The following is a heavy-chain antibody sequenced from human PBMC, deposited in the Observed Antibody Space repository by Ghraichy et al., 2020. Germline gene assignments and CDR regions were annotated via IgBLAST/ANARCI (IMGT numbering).Heavy chain of an antibody. CDR3: ARDDSQYDFWGGIYYYFYMDV. V-gene: IGHV3-7*03. CDR2: IKQDGSEK. Sequence: RGSLRLSCGASGITFSNYWMTWVRQAPGKGLEWVANIKQDGSEKYYLDSVKGRFTISRDNAKNSLYLQMSSLRAEDTAVYYCARDDSQYDFWGGIYYYFYMDVWGKGTTVTVSS. CDR1: GITFSNYW. D-gene: IGHD3-3*01. J-gene: IGHJ6*03.